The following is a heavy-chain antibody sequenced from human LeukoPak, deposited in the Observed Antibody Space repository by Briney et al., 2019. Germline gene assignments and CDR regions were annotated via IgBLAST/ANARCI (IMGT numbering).Heavy chain of an antibody. Sequence: GGSLRLSCAASGFTFSSHAMHWVRQAPGKGLEWVAVISYDGSIKYYADSVKGRFTISRDNSKNTLYLQMNSLRAEDTAVYYCARDPPDYDFWSGLFDYWGQGTLVTVSS. J-gene: IGHJ4*02. D-gene: IGHD3-3*01. CDR1: GFTFSSHA. CDR3: ARDPPDYDFWSGLFDY. CDR2: ISYDGSIK. V-gene: IGHV3-30-3*01.